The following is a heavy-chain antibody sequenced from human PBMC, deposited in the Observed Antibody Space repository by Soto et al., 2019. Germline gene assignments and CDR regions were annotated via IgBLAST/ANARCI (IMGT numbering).Heavy chain of an antibody. CDR1: GGSISSRISY. CDR2: IYYNGNT. CDR3: ARHPSPYCSSTSCYPWEFDY. Sequence: PSETLSLTCTVSGGSISSRISYWGWIRQPPGGGLAWIGSIYYNGNTYFNPSLKSRVTISVDTSKNQFSLKLSAVTAADTAVYYCARHPSPYCSSTSCYPWEFDYWGQGTMVTVSS. V-gene: IGHV4-39*01. J-gene: IGHJ4*03. D-gene: IGHD2-2*01.